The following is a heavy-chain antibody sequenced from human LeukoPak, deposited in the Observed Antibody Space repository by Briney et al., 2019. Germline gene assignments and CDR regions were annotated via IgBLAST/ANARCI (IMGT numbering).Heavy chain of an antibody. CDR3: ARTNYYDSSGYYSY. Sequence: GGSLRLSCAASGFTFDEYAMHWVRQAPGKGLEWVSGISWNSGSIGYADSVKGRFTISRDNAKNSLYLQMNSLRAEDTALYYCARTNYYDSSGYYSYWGQGTLVTVSS. CDR1: GFTFDEYA. CDR2: ISWNSGSI. D-gene: IGHD3-22*01. V-gene: IGHV3-9*01. J-gene: IGHJ4*02.